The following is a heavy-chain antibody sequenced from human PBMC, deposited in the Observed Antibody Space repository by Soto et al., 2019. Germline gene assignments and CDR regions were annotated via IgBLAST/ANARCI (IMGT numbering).Heavy chain of an antibody. V-gene: IGHV4-59*01. J-gene: IGHJ5*02. D-gene: IGHD3-22*01. CDR1: GGSISSYY. CDR2: IYYSGST. Sequence: SETLSLTCTVSGGSISSYYWSWIRQPPGKGLEWIGYIYYSGSTNYNPSLKSRVTISVDTSKNQFSLKLSSVTAADTAVYYCARHDSSGYYYSAWGQGTLVTVSS. CDR3: ARHDSSGYYYSA.